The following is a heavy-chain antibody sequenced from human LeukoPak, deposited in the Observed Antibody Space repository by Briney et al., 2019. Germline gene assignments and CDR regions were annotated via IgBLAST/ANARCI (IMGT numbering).Heavy chain of an antibody. CDR3: ARTNNWFDP. CDR1: GGSISSYY. CDR2: IYYSGST. V-gene: IGHV4-59*01. Sequence: PSETLSLTCTVSGGSISSYYWSWIRQPPGKGLEWIGYIYYSGSTNYNPSLKSRVTISVDTSKNQFSLKLSSVTAADTAVYCCARTNNWFDPWGQGTLVTVSS. J-gene: IGHJ5*02.